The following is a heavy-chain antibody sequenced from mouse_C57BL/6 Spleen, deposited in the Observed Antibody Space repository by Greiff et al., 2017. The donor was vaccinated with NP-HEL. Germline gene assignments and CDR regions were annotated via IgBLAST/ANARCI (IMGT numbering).Heavy chain of an antibody. V-gene: IGHV5-4*03. CDR3: ARGRIGDY. CDR1: GFTFSSYA. D-gene: IGHD2-14*01. CDR2: ISDGGSYT. Sequence: EVKLVESGGGLVKPGGSLKLSCAASGFTFSSYAMSWVRQTPEKRLEWVATISDGGSYTYYPDNVKGRFTISRDNAKNNLYLQMSHLKSEDTAMYYCARGRIGDYWGQGTTLTVSS. J-gene: IGHJ2*01.